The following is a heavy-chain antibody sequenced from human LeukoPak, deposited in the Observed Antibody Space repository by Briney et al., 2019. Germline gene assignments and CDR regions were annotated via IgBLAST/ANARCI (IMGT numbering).Heavy chain of an antibody. J-gene: IGHJ4*02. Sequence: GESLQISCKGSGLRFTSYWIGWVRQLPGKGLEWMGTIYPGDSDTRYSLSFQGQVTISVDKSINTAYLQWSSLKASDTAVYYCARQGLRYLDWSVDSWGQGTLVTVSS. CDR3: ARQGLRYLDWSVDS. CDR2: IYPGDSDT. V-gene: IGHV5-51*01. D-gene: IGHD3-3*01. CDR1: GLRFTSYW.